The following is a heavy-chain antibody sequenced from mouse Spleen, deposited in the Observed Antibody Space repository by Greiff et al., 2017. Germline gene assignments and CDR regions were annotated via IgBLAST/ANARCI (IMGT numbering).Heavy chain of an antibody. D-gene: IGHD2-1*01. CDR3: AIWSYGNYDAMDY. Sequence: EVKLMESGPGLVKPSQSLSLTCTVTGYSITSDYAWNWIRQFPGNKLEWMGYISYSGSTSYNPSLKSRISITRDTSKNQFFLQLNSVTTEDTATYYCAIWSYGNYDAMDYWGQGTSGTVSS. V-gene: IGHV3-2*02. CDR1: GYSITSDYA. J-gene: IGHJ4*01. CDR2: ISYSGST.